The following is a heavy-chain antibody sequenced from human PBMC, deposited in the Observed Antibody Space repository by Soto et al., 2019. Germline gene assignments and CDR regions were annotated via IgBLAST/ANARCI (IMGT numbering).Heavy chain of an antibody. J-gene: IGHJ4*02. D-gene: IGHD3-22*01. CDR3: ARQGNYYDSSGYLTG. Sequence: QVQLQESGPGLVKPSETLSLTCTVSGGPISSYYWSWIRQPPGKGLEWIGYIYYSGSTNYNPSHKSRVTISVDTSKNQFCLKLSSVTAADTAVYYCARQGNYYDSSGYLTGWGQGPLVTVSS. CDR2: IYYSGST. V-gene: IGHV4-59*08. CDR1: GGPISSYY.